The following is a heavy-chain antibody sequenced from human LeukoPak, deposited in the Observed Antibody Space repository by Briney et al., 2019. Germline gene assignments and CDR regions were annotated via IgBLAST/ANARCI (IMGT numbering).Heavy chain of an antibody. CDR2: IHYSGTT. J-gene: IGHJ4*02. CDR1: GGSISSGEYY. CDR3: ARVTMARGVLYDY. D-gene: IGHD3-10*01. Sequence: SETLSLTCTVSGGSISSGEYYWSWIRQPPGKGLEWIGYIHYSGTTYHNPSPKSRATISVDTPKNQFSLKLTSVTAADTAVYYCARVTMARGVLYDYWGQGTLVTVSS. V-gene: IGHV4-30-4*01.